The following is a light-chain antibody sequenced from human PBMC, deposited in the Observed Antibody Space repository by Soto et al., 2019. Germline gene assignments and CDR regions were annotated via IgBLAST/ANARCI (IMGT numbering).Light chain of an antibody. CDR2: VAS. V-gene: IGKV3-11*01. Sequence: EIVLTQSPATLSFSTGERATLSCRASQSFSNYLAWYQQKPGQAPRLLISVASNRATGIPARFSGSGSGTDFTLTISSLESEDFAVYYCQQRGTFGQGTRLEIK. CDR1: QSFSNY. CDR3: QQRGT. J-gene: IGKJ5*01.